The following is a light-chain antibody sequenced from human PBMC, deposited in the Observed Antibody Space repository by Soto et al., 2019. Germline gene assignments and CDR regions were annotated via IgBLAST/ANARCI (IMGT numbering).Light chain of an antibody. CDR1: QSLLYSSNNKNY. J-gene: IGKJ1*01. Sequence: DIVMTQSPDSLAVSLGERATLNCKSSQSLLYSSNNKNYLAWYQQKPRQPPKLLIYWTSTRESGVPDRFSGSGSGTDFTLTIRSLQAEDVAVYYCQQYYSPPSTFGQGTKVEIK. CDR3: QQYYSPPST. CDR2: WTS. V-gene: IGKV4-1*01.